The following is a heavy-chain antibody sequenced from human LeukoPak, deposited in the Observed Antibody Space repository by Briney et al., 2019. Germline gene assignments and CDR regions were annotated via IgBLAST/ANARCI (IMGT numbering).Heavy chain of an antibody. V-gene: IGHV3-11*04. Sequence: GGSLRLSSAASGFTFSDYYMSWIRQAPGKGLEWVSYISSSGSTIYYADSVKGRFTISRDNAKNSLYLQMNSLRAEDTAVYYCARLPPRAYYDFWRLYYFDYWGQGTLVTVSS. D-gene: IGHD3-3*01. J-gene: IGHJ4*02. CDR1: GFTFSDYY. CDR2: ISSSGSTI. CDR3: ARLPPRAYYDFWRLYYFDY.